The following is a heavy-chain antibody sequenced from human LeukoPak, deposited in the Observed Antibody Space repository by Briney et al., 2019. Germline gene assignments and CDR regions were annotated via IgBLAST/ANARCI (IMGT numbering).Heavy chain of an antibody. D-gene: IGHD6-13*01. CDR1: GFTFSSYA. J-gene: IGHJ6*02. CDR2: ISGSGGST. Sequence: GGSLRLSCAASGFTFSSYAMSWVRQAPGKGLEWVSAISGSGGSTYYADSVKGRFTISRDNAKNSLYLQMNSLRAEDTAVYYCARDYSSSWYRVGYYYYYGMDVWGQGTTVTVSS. CDR3: ARDYSSSWYRVGYYYYYGMDV. V-gene: IGHV3-23*01.